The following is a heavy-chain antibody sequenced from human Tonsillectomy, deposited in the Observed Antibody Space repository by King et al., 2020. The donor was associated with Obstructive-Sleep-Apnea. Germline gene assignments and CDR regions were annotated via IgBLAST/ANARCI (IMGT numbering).Heavy chain of an antibody. D-gene: IGHD3-3*01. Sequence: VQLVESGGGLVQPGGSLRLSCAASGFTFSSYWMNWVRQAPGKGLEWVANIKQDGSEKYYVDSVKGRFTISRDNAKNSLYLQMNSLRAEDTAVYYCAREGYDFWSGYMDYFDYWGQGTLVTVSS. CDR2: IKQDGSEK. J-gene: IGHJ4*02. CDR1: GFTFSSYW. V-gene: IGHV3-7*03. CDR3: AREGYDFWSGYMDYFDY.